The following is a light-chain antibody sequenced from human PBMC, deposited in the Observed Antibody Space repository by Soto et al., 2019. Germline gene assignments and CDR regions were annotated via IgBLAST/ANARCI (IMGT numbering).Light chain of an antibody. Sequence: QSVLTQPPSVSGAPGHRVTISCAGSSSNIGANYAVHWYQQLPGTAPKLLIYDYNKRPSGVPDRFSGSKSGTSASLAITGLQAEDEADYYCQSYDSSLTGWVFGTGTKGTVL. CDR1: SSNIGANYA. CDR3: QSYDSSLTGWV. J-gene: IGLJ1*01. V-gene: IGLV1-40*01. CDR2: DYN.